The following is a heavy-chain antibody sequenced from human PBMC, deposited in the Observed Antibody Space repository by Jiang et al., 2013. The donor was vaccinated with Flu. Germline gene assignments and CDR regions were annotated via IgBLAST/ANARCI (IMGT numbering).Heavy chain of an antibody. CDR2: IKQDGSKG. D-gene: IGHD6-19*01. Sequence: VQLLESGGGLVQPGGSLRLSCAASGFTFSSYWMSWVRQAPGKGLEWVANIKQDGSKGYYVDSVKGRFTISRDNAKNPLYLQMNSLRAEDTAVYYCARDSAVAGYFEYWGQGTLVTVSS. J-gene: IGHJ4*02. V-gene: IGHV3-7*03. CDR3: ARDSAVAGYFEY. CDR1: GFTFSSYW.